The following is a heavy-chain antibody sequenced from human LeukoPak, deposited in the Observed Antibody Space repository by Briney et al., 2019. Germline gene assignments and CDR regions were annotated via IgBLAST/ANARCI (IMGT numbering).Heavy chain of an antibody. V-gene: IGHV1-18*01. CDR2: ISAYNGNT. D-gene: IGHD3-3*01. J-gene: IGHJ4*02. CDR1: GYTFTSYG. Sequence: ASVKVSCKASGYTFTSYGISWVRQAPGQGLEWMGWISAYNGNTNYAQKLQGRVTMTTDTSTSTAYMELRSLRSDDTAVYYCARDMRKYYDFWSGPTLFDYWGQGTLVTVSS. CDR3: ARDMRKYYDFWSGPTLFDY.